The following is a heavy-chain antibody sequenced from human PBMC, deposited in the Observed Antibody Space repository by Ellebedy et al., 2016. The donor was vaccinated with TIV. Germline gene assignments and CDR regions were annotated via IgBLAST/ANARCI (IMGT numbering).Heavy chain of an antibody. J-gene: IGHJ4*02. CDR2: ISYDGSNK. Sequence: GESLKISCAASGFTFSSYGMHWVRQAPGKGLEWVAVISYDGSNKYYADSVNGRFTISRDNSNNILYLHMNSLRAEDTAIYYCSKGKSGTYIHHAFDYWGQGTLVTVSS. CDR3: SKGKSGTYIHHAFDY. D-gene: IGHD1-14*01. V-gene: IGHV3-30*18. CDR1: GFTFSSYG.